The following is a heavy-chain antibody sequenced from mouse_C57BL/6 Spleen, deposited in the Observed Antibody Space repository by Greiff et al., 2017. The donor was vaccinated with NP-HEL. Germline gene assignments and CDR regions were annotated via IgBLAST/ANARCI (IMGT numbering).Heavy chain of an antibody. J-gene: IGHJ2*01. CDR1: GYAFSSYW. CDR3: ARKSTFDY. Sequence: VQLQQSGAELVKPGASVKISCKASGYAFSSYWMNWVTQRPGKGLEWIGQIYPGDGDTNYNGKFKGKATLTADKSSSTAYMQLSSLTSEDSAVYFCARKSTFDYWGQGTTLTVSS. CDR2: IYPGDGDT. V-gene: IGHV1-80*01. D-gene: IGHD1-3*01.